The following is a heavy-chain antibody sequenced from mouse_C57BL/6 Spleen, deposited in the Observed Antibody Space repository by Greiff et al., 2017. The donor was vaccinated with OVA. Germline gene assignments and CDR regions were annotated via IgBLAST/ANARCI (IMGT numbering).Heavy chain of an antibody. CDR3: ARTHYYGSSLDY. Sequence: VQLQESGPELVKPGASVKISCKASGYAFSSSWMNWVKQRPGKGLEWIGRIYPGDGDTKYNGKFKGKATLTADKSSSTAYMQLSSLTSEDSAVFFCARTHYYGSSLDYWGQGTTLTVSS. J-gene: IGHJ2*01. D-gene: IGHD1-1*01. CDR1: GYAFSSSW. V-gene: IGHV1-82*01. CDR2: IYPGDGDT.